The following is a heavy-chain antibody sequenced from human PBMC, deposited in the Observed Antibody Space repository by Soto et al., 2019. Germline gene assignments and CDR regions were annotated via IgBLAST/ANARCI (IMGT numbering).Heavy chain of an antibody. CDR3: ARGPSYSSSWPLDY. D-gene: IGHD6-13*01. CDR2: ISSSSSYI. CDR1: GFTFSSYS. V-gene: IGHV3-21*01. J-gene: IGHJ4*02. Sequence: GGSLRLSCAASGFTFSSYSMNWVRQAPGKGLEWVSSISSSSSYIYYADSVKGRFTISRDDAKNSLYLQMNSLRAEDTAVYYCARGPSYSSSWPLDYWGQGTLVTVSS.